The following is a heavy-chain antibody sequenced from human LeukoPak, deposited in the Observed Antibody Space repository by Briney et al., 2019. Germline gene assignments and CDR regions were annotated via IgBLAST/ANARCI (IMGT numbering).Heavy chain of an antibody. J-gene: IGHJ6*03. D-gene: IGHD3-22*01. V-gene: IGHV4-4*07. CDR1: GDAIISYY. Sequence: PSETLSLTCSVSGDAIISYYWSWIRQPAGKGPEGIVRIYPTGNTDYNPSLKTRVTMSTDLSKEQFSLRLRSARAADTAVYYCARLKFYDSTGYSPGYYMDVWGKGPAVPVSS. CDR2: IYPTGNT. CDR3: ARLKFYDSTGYSPGYYMDV.